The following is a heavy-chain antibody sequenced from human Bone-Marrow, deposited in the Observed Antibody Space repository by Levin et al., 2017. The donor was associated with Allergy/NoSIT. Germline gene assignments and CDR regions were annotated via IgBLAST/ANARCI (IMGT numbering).Heavy chain of an antibody. D-gene: IGHD3-22*01. CDR3: ARDFLDYDSSGFNWFDP. CDR1: GGSMSSYY. V-gene: IGHV4-59*01. Sequence: SETLSLTCTVSGGSMSSYYWSWIRQPPGKGLEWIGSIYDSGSTKYNPSLKSRVTISLDTSKKQFSLTLSSVTAADTAVYYCARDFLDYDSSGFNWFDPWGQGTLVTVSS. J-gene: IGHJ5*02. CDR2: IYDSGST.